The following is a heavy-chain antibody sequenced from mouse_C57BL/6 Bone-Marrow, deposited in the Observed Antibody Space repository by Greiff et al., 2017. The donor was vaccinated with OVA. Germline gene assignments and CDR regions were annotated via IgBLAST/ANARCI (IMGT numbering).Heavy chain of an antibody. D-gene: IGHD1-1*01. J-gene: IGHJ1*03. CDR3: ARSVVAPAFDV. CDR1: GFTFSDYY. CDR2: INYDGSST. Sequence: DVKLVESEGGLVQPGSSMKLSCTASGFTFSDYYMAWVRQVPEKGLEWVANINYDGSSTYYLDSLKSRFIISRDNAKNILYLQMSSLKSEDTATYYCARSVVAPAFDVWGTGTTVTVSS. V-gene: IGHV5-16*01.